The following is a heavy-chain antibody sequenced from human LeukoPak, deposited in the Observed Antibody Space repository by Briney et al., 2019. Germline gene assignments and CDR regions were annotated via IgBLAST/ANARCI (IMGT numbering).Heavy chain of an antibody. D-gene: IGHD2-2*01. CDR3: ATRPRDSCYCPIDNYWYFDL. J-gene: IGHJ2*01. CDR1: GYTFTGYY. CDR2: INPNSGET. Sequence: ASVKVSCKASGYTFTGYYMHWVRQAPGQGLEWMGWINPNSGETIYAQKFQGRVTMTEDTSTDTAYMELSSLRSEDTAVYYCATRPRDSCYCPIDNYWYFDLWGRGTLVTVSS. V-gene: IGHV1-2*02.